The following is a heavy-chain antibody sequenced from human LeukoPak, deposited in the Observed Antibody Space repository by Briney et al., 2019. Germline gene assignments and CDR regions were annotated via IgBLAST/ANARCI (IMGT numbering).Heavy chain of an antibody. CDR3: ATAPILRGEGGEHYKYGMDV. CDR2: IYHNGTH. Sequence: SGTLSLTCAVSVGSISSDNWWTWVRQSPGKGLEWIGEIYHNGTHNYNPSLKSRVTISADTFKNHFSLKLTSVTAADTAVYYCATAPILRGEGGEHYKYGMDVWGQGTTVIVSS. CDR1: VGSISSDNW. D-gene: IGHD2-2*02. J-gene: IGHJ6*02. V-gene: IGHV4-4*02.